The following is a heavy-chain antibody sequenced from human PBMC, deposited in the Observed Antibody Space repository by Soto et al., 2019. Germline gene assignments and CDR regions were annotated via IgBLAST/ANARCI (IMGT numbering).Heavy chain of an antibody. V-gene: IGHV1-69*13. CDR1: GGTFSSYA. CDR3: AREPDCSSTSCPGYYYGMDV. CDR2: IIPIFGTA. Sequence: SVKVSCKASGGTFSSYAISWVRQAPGQGLEWMGGIIPIFGTANYAQKFQGRVTITADESTSTAYMELSSLRSEDTAVYYCAREPDCSSTSCPGYYYGMDVWGQGTTVTVSS. D-gene: IGHD2-2*01. J-gene: IGHJ6*02.